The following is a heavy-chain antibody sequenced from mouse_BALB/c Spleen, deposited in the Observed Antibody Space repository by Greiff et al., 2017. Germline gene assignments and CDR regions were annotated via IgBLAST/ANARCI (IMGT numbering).Heavy chain of an antibody. CDR1: GFSLTSYG. J-gene: IGHJ4*01. V-gene: IGHV2-9*02. Sequence: VKLMESGPGLVAPSQSLSITCTVSGFSLTSYGVHWVRQPPGKGLEWLGVIWAGGSTNYNSALMSRLSISKDNSKSQVFLKMNSLQTDDTAMYYCAREEVRRYYAMDYWGQGTSVTVSS. CDR3: AREEVRRYYAMDY. D-gene: IGHD2-14*01. CDR2: IWAGGST.